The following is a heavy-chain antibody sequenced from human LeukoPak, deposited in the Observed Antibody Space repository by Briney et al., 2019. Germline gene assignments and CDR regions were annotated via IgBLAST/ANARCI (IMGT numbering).Heavy chain of an antibody. Sequence: GGSLRLSCAASGFTFSSYEMNWVRQAPEKGLEWVSYISSSGSTIYYADSVKGRFTISRDNAKNSLYLQMNSLRAEDTAVYYCAPLSGSYFGDDAFDIWGQGTMVTVSS. CDR1: GFTFSSYE. D-gene: IGHD1-26*01. CDR2: ISSSGSTI. V-gene: IGHV3-48*03. CDR3: APLSGSYFGDDAFDI. J-gene: IGHJ3*02.